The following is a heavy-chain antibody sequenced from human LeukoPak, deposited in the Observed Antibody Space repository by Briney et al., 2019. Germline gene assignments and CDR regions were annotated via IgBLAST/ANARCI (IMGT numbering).Heavy chain of an antibody. CDR2: IYDSGST. CDR1: GGSISDGGYY. V-gene: IGHV4-31*03. Sequence: PSETLSLTCTVSGGSISDGGYYWSWICQHPGKGLEWIGCIYDSGSTFYNPSLKSRVTISMHTSKKQFSLRLSSATAADTAVYYCARNTGIAAAGNPSYYYYYYMDVWGKGTTVTVSS. J-gene: IGHJ6*03. D-gene: IGHD6-13*01. CDR3: ARNTGIAAAGNPSYYYYYYMDV.